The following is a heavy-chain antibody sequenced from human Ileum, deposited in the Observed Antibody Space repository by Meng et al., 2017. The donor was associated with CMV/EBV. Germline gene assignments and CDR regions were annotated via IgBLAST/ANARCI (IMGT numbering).Heavy chain of an antibody. Sequence: GGSLRLSGAASGFAFSIYAMTWVRQAPGKGLEWVSVIYSGGSITYYADSVKGRFTISRDNAKNTLYLQMNSLRAEDTAVYYCAKTYYYCIYTSCYDYWGQGTLVTVSS. CDR2: IYSGGSIT. D-gene: IGHD2-2*01. CDR3: AKTYYYCIYTSCYDY. J-gene: IGHJ4*02. CDR1: GFAFSIYA. V-gene: IGHV3-23*03.